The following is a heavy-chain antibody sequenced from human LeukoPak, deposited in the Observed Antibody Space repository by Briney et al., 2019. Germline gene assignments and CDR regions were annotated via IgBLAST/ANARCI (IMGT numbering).Heavy chain of an antibody. D-gene: IGHD5-12*01. V-gene: IGHV3-9*01. Sequence: PGRSLRLSCAASGFTFDDYAMHWVRQVPGKGLEWVSGISWNSGSIGYADSVKGRFTISRDNAKNSLYLQMNSLRAEDTALYYCAKDMEVATMWPIAFGMDVWGQGTTVAVSS. CDR1: GFTFDDYA. J-gene: IGHJ6*02. CDR2: ISWNSGSI. CDR3: AKDMEVATMWPIAFGMDV.